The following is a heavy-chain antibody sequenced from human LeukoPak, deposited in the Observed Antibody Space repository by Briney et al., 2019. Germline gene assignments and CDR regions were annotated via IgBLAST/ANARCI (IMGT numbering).Heavy chain of an antibody. CDR1: GGSISSTTYY. D-gene: IGHD1-26*01. V-gene: IGHV4-39*07. J-gene: IGHJ4*02. CDR2: IYYSGST. CDR3: ARDVGATPGYFDY. Sequence: SETLSLTCNVSGGSISSTTYYWGWVRQPPGRGLEWIGNIYYSGSTYYNLSLKSRVTISLDTSKKQFSLTLSSVTAADTAVYYCARDVGATPGYFDYWGQGTLVTVSS.